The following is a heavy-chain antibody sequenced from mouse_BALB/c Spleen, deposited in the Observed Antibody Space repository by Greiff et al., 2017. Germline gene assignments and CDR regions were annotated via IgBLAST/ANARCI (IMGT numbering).Heavy chain of an antibody. V-gene: IGHV14-3*02. J-gene: IGHJ4*01. D-gene: IGHD2-3*01. CDR1: GFNIKDTY. Sequence: VQLQQSGAELVKPGASVKLSCTASGFNIKDTYMHWVKQRPEQGLEWIGRIDPANGNTKYDPKFQGKATITADTSSNTAYLQLSSLTSEDTAVYYCARIPIYDGYYGAMDYWGQGTSVTVSS. CDR3: ARIPIYDGYYGAMDY. CDR2: IDPANGNT.